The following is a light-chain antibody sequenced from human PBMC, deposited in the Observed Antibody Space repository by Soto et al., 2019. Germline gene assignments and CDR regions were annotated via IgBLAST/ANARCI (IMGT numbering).Light chain of an antibody. CDR1: QSISSF. J-gene: IGKJ1*01. V-gene: IGKV1-5*01. CDR3: QHYKTFSWT. CDR2: DAS. Sequence: DIHMTQSPSTLSASAGDRVTITCRASQSISSFLAWYQQKPGQAPKLLIYDASTLESGVPSRFSGSGSGTDFTLTISSLQPDDFATYFCQHYKTFSWTFGQGTKVDIK.